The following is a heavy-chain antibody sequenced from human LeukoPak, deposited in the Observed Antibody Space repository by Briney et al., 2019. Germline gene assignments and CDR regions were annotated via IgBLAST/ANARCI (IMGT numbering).Heavy chain of an antibody. CDR2: IWYDGSNK. D-gene: IGHD5-12*01. CDR3: ARDSGYDLNGMDV. V-gene: IGHV3-33*01. CDR1: GFTFSSYG. J-gene: IGHJ6*02. Sequence: QPGRSLRLSCAASGFTFSSYGMHWVRQAPGKGLEWVAVIWYDGSNKYCADSVKGRFTISRDNSKNTLYLQMNSLRAEDTAVYYCARDSGYDLNGMDVWGQGTTVTVSS.